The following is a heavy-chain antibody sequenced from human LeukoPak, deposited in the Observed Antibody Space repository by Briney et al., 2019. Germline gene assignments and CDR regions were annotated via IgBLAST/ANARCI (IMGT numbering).Heavy chain of an antibody. CDR2: ISTSGGST. CDR3: AKVIIASSGGYYFHY. J-gene: IGHJ4*02. Sequence: GGSLRLSRAASGFTFTSYDMSWVRQAPGKGLEWVSGISTSGGSTYYADSVKGRFTISRDNSKNTLCLQMNSLRAEDTAIYYCAKVIIASSGGYYFHYWGQGTLVTVSS. CDR1: GFTFTSYD. V-gene: IGHV3-23*01. D-gene: IGHD6-13*01.